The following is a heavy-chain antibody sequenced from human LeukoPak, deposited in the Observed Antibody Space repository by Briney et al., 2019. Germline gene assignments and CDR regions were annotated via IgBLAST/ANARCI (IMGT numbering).Heavy chain of an antibody. V-gene: IGHV4-30-4*08. Sequence: PSQTLSLTCPVSGGSISSGDYYWSWIRQPPGKGLEWIGYIYYSGSTYYNPSTKGRVTISVDTSKNQFSLRLSSVTAADTAVYYCARDAYYYDSSGYSPYFDYWGQGTLVTVSS. CDR2: IYYSGST. CDR1: GGSISSGDYY. J-gene: IGHJ4*02. D-gene: IGHD3-22*01. CDR3: ARDAYYYDSSGYSPYFDY.